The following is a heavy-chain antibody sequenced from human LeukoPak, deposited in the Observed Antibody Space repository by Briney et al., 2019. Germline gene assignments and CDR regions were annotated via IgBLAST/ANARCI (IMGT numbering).Heavy chain of an antibody. J-gene: IGHJ5*02. V-gene: IGHV3-21*01. Sequence: PGGSLRLSCAASGFTFSAYNMNWVRQLPGGGLQWVSSISSTSGYRYYADSLKGRFTTSRDNAKNSLYLQMNDLRAEDTAVYYCARGRGYYDSSGYYSSGINWFDPWGQGTLVTVSS. CDR1: GFTFSAYN. CDR3: ARGRGYYDSSGYYSSGINWFDP. CDR2: ISSTSGYR. D-gene: IGHD3-22*01.